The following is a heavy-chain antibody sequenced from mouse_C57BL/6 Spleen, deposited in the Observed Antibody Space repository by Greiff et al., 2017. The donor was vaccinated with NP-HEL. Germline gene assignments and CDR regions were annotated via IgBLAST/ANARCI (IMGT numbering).Heavy chain of an antibody. Sequence: VQLQQSGPELVKPGASVKLSCKASGYTFTSYDINWVKQRPGQGLEWIGWIYPRDGSTKYHEKFKGKATLTVDTSSSTAYMELHSLTSEDSAVYFCARSITTVVADAMDYWGQGTSVTVSS. V-gene: IGHV1-85*01. CDR3: ARSITTVVADAMDY. CDR2: IYPRDGST. D-gene: IGHD1-1*01. CDR1: GYTFTSYD. J-gene: IGHJ4*01.